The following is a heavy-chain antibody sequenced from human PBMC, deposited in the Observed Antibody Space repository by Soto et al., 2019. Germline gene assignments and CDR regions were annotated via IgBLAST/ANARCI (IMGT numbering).Heavy chain of an antibody. D-gene: IGHD6-25*01. V-gene: IGHV1-69*12. CDR2: IIPIFGTA. CDR1: GGTFSSYA. CDR3: ARAYSSEEYFQH. J-gene: IGHJ1*01. Sequence: QVQLVQSGAEVKKPGSSVKVSCKASGGTFSSYAISWVRQAPGQGLEWMGGIIPIFGTANYAQKLQGRVTITANESTSTAYMELSSLRTEDTAVYYGARAYSSEEYFQHWGQGTLVTVSS.